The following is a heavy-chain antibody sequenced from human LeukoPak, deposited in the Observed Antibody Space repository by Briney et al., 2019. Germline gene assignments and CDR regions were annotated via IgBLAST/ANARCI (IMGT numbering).Heavy chain of an antibody. D-gene: IGHD5/OR15-5a*01. CDR1: GFSLSAHG. V-gene: IGHV3-30*03. Sequence: GGSLRLSRAASGFSLSAHGIHWVRQAPGKGLEWLAAIPSDGLRAYYEGSVKARFTVSRDQNTVFLRMYSLRPEDTAVYFCAREHAIYFYSVLDVWGQGTTVTVSS. J-gene: IGHJ6*02. CDR3: AREHAIYFYSVLDV. CDR2: IPSDGLRA.